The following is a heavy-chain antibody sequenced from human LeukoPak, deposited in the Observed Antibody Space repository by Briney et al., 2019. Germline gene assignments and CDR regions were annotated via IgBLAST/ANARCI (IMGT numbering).Heavy chain of an antibody. Sequence: SETLSLTCAVYGGSFSGYYWSWIRQPPGKGLEWIGEINHSGSTNYNPSLKSRVTISVDTSKNQFSLKLSSVTAADTAVYYCARDRDIVVVPAAILYGMDVWGQGTTVTVSS. D-gene: IGHD2-2*02. CDR3: ARDRDIVVVPAAILYGMDV. CDR2: INHSGST. J-gene: IGHJ6*02. CDR1: GGSFSGYY. V-gene: IGHV4-34*01.